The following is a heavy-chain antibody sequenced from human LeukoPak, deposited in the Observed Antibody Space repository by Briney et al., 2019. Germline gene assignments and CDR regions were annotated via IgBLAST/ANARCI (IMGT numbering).Heavy chain of an antibody. CDR1: GFTFSSYS. CDR2: ISSSSSYI. CDR3: ARDSGDTAMVSSSYYYGMDV. D-gene: IGHD5-18*01. J-gene: IGHJ6*02. Sequence: PGGSLRLSCAASGFTFSSYSMNWVCQAPGKGLEWVSSISSSSSYIYYADSVKGRFTISRDNAKNSLYLQMNSLRAEDTAVYYCARDSGDTAMVSSSYYYGMDVWGQGTTVTVSS. V-gene: IGHV3-21*01.